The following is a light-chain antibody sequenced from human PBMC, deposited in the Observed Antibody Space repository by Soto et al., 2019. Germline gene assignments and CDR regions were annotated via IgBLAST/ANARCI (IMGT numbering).Light chain of an antibody. Sequence: EIVLTQSPATLSLSPGERATLSCRASQSVSSYLAWYQQKPGQAPRLLIYDAFNRATGIPARFSGSGSGTDFTLTISSLEPEDLAVYYCQQRSNWPRRTFGQGTKVEIK. CDR3: QQRSNWPRRT. CDR2: DAF. J-gene: IGKJ1*01. CDR1: QSVSSY. V-gene: IGKV3-11*01.